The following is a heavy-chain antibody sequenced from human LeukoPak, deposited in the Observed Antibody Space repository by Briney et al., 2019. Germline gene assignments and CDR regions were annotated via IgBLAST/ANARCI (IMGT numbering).Heavy chain of an antibody. CDR2: INKDGSEK. J-gene: IGHJ4*02. V-gene: IGHV3-7*05. D-gene: IGHD6-13*01. CDR3: ASGRGYSGRFYFNY. CDR1: GFTFSSDW. Sequence: GVSLRLSCEVSGFTFSSDWMSWVRQAPGKGLEWVANINKDGSEKDYVDSVKGRFTISRDNAKNSLYLQMNSLRAEDTAVFYCASGRGYSGRFYFNYWGQGTLVSV.